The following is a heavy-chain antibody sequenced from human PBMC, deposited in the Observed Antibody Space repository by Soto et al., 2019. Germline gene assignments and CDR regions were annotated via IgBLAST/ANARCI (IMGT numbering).Heavy chain of an antibody. CDR1: DFDFSSYG. J-gene: IGHJ3*02. CDR3: SRVPYGAYAAFDS. CDR2: IWYDGSNK. D-gene: IGHD4-17*01. Sequence: GGSLRLSCAASDFDFSSYGIHWVRQAPGKGLEWVAVIWYDGSNKYYADSVKGRFTISRDNSKNTLYLQMNSLRAEDTAVYYCSRVPYGAYAAFDSWGQGPMVTV. V-gene: IGHV3-33*08.